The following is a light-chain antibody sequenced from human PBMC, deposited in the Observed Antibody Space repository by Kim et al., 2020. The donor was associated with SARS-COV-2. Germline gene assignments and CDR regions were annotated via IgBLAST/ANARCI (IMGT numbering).Light chain of an antibody. CDR3: QQTRRFPIS. J-gene: IGKJ5*01. CDR2: GAS. V-gene: IGKV1-12*01. CDR1: EDIGSW. Sequence: DIQMTQSPSSVSASVGDRVTITCRASEDIGSWLAWYQQRSDKAPNLLISGASSLQSGVPSRFSGSGSGTDFTLTITSLQPEDFATYYCQQTRRFPISFGQGTRLEIK.